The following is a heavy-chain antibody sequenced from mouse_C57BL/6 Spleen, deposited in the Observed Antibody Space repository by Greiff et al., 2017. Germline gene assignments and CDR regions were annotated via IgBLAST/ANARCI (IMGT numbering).Heavy chain of an antibody. CDR3: ARDTTVPFAY. D-gene: IGHD1-1*01. J-gene: IGHJ3*01. Sequence: EVKLVESGPELVKPGASVKISCKASGYSFTGYYMNWVKQSPEKSLEWIGEINPSTGGTTYNQKFKAKATLTVDKSSSTAYMQLKSLTSEDSAVYYCARDTTVPFAYWGQGTLVTVSA. CDR2: INPSTGGT. CDR1: GYSFTGYY. V-gene: IGHV1-42*01.